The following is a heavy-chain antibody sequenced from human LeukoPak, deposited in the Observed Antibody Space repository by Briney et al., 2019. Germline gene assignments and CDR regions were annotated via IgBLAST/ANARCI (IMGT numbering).Heavy chain of an antibody. CDR2: INHSGST. D-gene: IGHD4-17*01. CDR1: GGSFSGYY. CDR3: ARNTVTINWFDP. Sequence: PSETLSLTCAVYGGSFSGYYWSWIRQPPGKGLEWIGEINHSGSTNYNPSLKSRVPISVDTSKNQFSLKLSSVTAADTAVYYCARNTVTINWFDPWGQGTLVTVSS. J-gene: IGHJ5*02. V-gene: IGHV4-34*01.